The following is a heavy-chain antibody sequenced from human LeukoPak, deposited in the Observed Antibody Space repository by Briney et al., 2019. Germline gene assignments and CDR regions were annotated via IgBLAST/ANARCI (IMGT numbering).Heavy chain of an antibody. Sequence: SETLSLTCTVSGGSISSSSYYWGWIRQPPGKGLEWIGSIYYSGSTYYNPSLKSRVTISVDTSKNQFSLKLSSVTAADTAVYYCARDRQGWFGELSTGGPEMYYFDYWGQGTLVTVSS. CDR1: GGSISSSSYY. CDR2: IYYSGST. D-gene: IGHD3-10*01. CDR3: ARDRQGWFGELSTGGPEMYYFDY. J-gene: IGHJ4*02. V-gene: IGHV4-39*02.